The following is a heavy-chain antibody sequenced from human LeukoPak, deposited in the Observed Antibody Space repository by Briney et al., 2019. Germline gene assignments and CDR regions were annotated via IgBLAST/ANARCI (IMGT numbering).Heavy chain of an antibody. D-gene: IGHD3-22*01. CDR3: ARDSDDSSGYNWFDP. CDR1: GGSISSYY. CDR2: IYYSGST. V-gene: IGHV4-59*01. Sequence: PLETLSPTCTVSGGSISSYYWSWIRQPPGKGLEWIGYIYYSGSTNYNPSLKSRVTISVDTSKNQFSLKLSSVTAADTAVYYCARDSDDSSGYNWFDPWGQGTLVTVSS. J-gene: IGHJ5*02.